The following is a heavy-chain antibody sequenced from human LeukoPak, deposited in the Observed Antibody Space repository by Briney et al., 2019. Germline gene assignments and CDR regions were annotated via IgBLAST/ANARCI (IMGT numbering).Heavy chain of an antibody. CDR2: ISSSDSTI. Sequence: PGGSLRLSCAASGFTFSSYEMNWVRQAPGKGLEWVSYISSSDSTIYYADSVKGRFTISRDNAKNSLYLQMNSLRAGDTAVYYCARDRMTTVSYWGPGTLVTVSS. D-gene: IGHD4-17*01. V-gene: IGHV3-48*03. CDR3: ARDRMTTVSY. J-gene: IGHJ4*02. CDR1: GFTFSSYE.